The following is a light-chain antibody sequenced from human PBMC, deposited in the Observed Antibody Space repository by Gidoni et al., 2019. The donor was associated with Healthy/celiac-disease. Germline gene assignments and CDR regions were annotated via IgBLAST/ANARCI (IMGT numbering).Light chain of an antibody. Sequence: IVMTQSPATLSVSPGERATLPCRASQRVSSNLAWYQQKPGQAPRLLIYGASTRATGIPARFSGSGSGTEYTLTIGSLQSEDCAVYYCQQYNNWPPWTFGQGTKVEIK. V-gene: IGKV3-15*01. CDR3: QQYNNWPPWT. CDR1: QRVSSN. CDR2: GAS. J-gene: IGKJ1*01.